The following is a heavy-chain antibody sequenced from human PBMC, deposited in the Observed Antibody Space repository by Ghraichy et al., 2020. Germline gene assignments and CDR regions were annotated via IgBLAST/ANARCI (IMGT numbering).Heavy chain of an antibody. V-gene: IGHV4-38-2*02. J-gene: IGHJ6*03. CDR1: GYSSSSGYY. D-gene: IGHD1-26*01. CDR3: ARDLLGSYYYYMDV. Sequence: SETLSLTCTVSGYSSSSGYYWGWIRQPPGKGLEWIGSIYHSGSTYYNPSLKSRVTISVDTSKNQFSLKLSSVTAADTAVYYCARDLLGSYYYYMDVWGKGTTVTVSS. CDR2: IYHSGST.